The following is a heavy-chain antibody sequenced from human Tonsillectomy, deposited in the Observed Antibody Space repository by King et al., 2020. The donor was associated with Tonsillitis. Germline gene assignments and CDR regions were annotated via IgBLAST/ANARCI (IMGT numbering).Heavy chain of an antibody. Sequence: VQLVESGGGVVRPGRSLRLSCAASGFTFSSYDMHWVRQAPGKGLEWVALIWYDGSNKYYADSVKGRFTISRDNSKNTLYLQMNSLRAEDTAVYYCSGSYYKDNWFDPWGQGTLVSVSS. V-gene: IGHV3-33*08. D-gene: IGHD3-10*01. CDR2: IWYDGSNK. J-gene: IGHJ5*02. CDR3: SGSYYKDNWFDP. CDR1: GFTFSSYD.